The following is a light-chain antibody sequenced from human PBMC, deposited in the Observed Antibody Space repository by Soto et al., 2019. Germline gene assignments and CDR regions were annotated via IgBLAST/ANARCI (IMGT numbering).Light chain of an antibody. CDR2: GAS. Sequence: EIVMTQSPATLSVSPGERATLSCRASQSVSSNLAWYPQTPGQAPRLLIYGASTRATGIPARFSGSGSGTEFTLTISSLQSEDFAVYYCQQYNNWPPWTFGQGTKVEI. V-gene: IGKV3-15*01. CDR3: QQYNNWPPWT. CDR1: QSVSSN. J-gene: IGKJ1*01.